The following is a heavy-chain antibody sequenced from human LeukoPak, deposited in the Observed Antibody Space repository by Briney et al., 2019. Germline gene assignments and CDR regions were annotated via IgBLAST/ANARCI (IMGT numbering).Heavy chain of an antibody. CDR3: ARLVGDLREYSGYDPYYYGMDV. D-gene: IGHD5-12*01. Sequence: SVKVSCTASGGTFSSYAISWVRQAPGQGLEWMGRIIPILGIANYAQKFQGRVTITADKSTSTAYMELSSLRSEDTAVYYCARLVGDLREYSGYDPYYYGMDVWGQGTTVTVSS. J-gene: IGHJ6*02. CDR1: GGTFSSYA. V-gene: IGHV1-69*04. CDR2: IIPILGIA.